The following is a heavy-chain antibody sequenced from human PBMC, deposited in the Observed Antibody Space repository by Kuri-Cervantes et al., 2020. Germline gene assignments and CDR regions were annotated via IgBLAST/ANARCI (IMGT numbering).Heavy chain of an antibody. CDR3: ARGSSGWSRFDY. V-gene: IGHV3-30*03. Sequence: GGSLRLSCAASGFTFSSYGMHWVRQAPGKGLEWVAVISYDGSNKYYADSVKGRFTISRDNSKNTLYLQMNSLRTEDTAVYYCARGSSGWSRFDYWGQGTLVTVSS. J-gene: IGHJ4*02. CDR2: ISYDGSNK. D-gene: IGHD6-19*01. CDR1: GFTFSSYG.